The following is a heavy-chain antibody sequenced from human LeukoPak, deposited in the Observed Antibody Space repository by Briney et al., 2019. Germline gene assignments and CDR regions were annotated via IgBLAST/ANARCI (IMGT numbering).Heavy chain of an antibody. CDR3: ARDPQGDDAFDI. CDR1: GYSISSGYY. D-gene: IGHD2-21*01. CDR2: IYHSGST. Sequence: SETLSLTCTVSGYSISSGYYWGWIRQPPGKGLEWIGSIYHSGSTYYNPSLKSRVTISVDTSKNQFSLKLSSVTAADTAVYYCARDPQGDDAFDIWGQGTMVTVSS. J-gene: IGHJ3*02. V-gene: IGHV4-38-2*02.